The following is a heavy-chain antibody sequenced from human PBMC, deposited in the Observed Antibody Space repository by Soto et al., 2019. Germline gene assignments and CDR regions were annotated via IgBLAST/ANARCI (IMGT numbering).Heavy chain of an antibody. CDR1: GFTFDDYA. CDR2: ISWNSGSI. V-gene: IGHV3-9*01. J-gene: IGHJ2*01. D-gene: IGHD6-13*01. CDR3: ARPDSRSWARYWYFDL. Sequence: EVQLVESGGGLVQPGRSLRLSCAASGFTFDDYAMHWVRQAPGKGLEWVSGISWNSGSIGYADSVKGRFTISRDNAKNSLDLQMNSLRAEDTALYYCARPDSRSWARYWYFDLWGRGTLVTVSS.